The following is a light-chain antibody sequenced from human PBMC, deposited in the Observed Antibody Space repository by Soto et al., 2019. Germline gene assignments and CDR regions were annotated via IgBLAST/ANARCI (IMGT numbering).Light chain of an antibody. CDR3: QSYDSSLSGWV. CDR2: GNS. CDR1: SSNIGAGYD. J-gene: IGLJ3*02. V-gene: IGLV1-40*01. Sequence: QPVLTQPPSVSGAPGQRVTISCTGSSSNIGAGYDVHWYQQLPGTAPKLLISGNSNRPSGVPDRFSGSKSGTSASLAFTGLQAEDEADYYCQSYDSSLSGWVFGGGTKVTVL.